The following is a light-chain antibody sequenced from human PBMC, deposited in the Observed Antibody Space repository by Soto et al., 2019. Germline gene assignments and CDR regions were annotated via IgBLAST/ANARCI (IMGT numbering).Light chain of an antibody. V-gene: IGLV2-23*01. CDR2: EGS. J-gene: IGLJ3*02. Sequence: QSVLTQPASVSGSPGQSITIHCTGTSSDVGSYNLVSWYQHHPGKAPKLMIYEGSKRPSGVSNRFSGSKSGNTASLTISGLQAEDEADYYCCSYAGSSTWVFGGGTKLTVL. CDR1: SSDVGSYNL. CDR3: CSYAGSSTWV.